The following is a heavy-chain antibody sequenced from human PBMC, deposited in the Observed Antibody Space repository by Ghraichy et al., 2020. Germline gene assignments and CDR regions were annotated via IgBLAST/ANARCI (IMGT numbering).Heavy chain of an antibody. J-gene: IGHJ4*02. V-gene: IGHV4-30-2*01. D-gene: IGHD1-7*01. Sequence: WIAYVYYDGSTYYNPSLKSRVTISLDNSKYQFSLELTSVTAADTAVYSCARALNYVGFDYLGQGTLVTVSS. CDR3: ARALNYVGFDY. CDR2: VYYDGST.